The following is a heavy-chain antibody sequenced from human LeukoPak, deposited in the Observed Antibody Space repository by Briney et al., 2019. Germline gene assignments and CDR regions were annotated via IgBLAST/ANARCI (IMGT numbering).Heavy chain of an antibody. Sequence: GGSLRLSCAASGFTFSRYAMSWVSQAPGKRLEWVSVIYSGGSTYYADSVKGRFTISRDNSKNTLYLQMNSLRAEDTAVYYCARDRGSGYDYWGQGTLVTVSS. CDR3: ARDRGSGYDY. J-gene: IGHJ4*02. CDR2: IYSGGST. V-gene: IGHV3-53*01. CDR1: GFTFSRYA. D-gene: IGHD6-19*01.